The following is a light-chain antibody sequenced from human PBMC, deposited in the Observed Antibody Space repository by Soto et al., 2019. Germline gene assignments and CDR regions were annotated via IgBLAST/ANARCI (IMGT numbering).Light chain of an antibody. CDR3: LQGYSFPHT. CDR2: AAA. Sequence: AIQMTQSPSSLSASLGDRVTITCRASQDIRNDFGSYQQKPGKAPNLLLYAAATLQIAGPSRFSGSGSATDFTLTISSLQPEDFATYYYLQGYSFPHTFGPGTKVDIK. CDR1: QDIRND. J-gene: IGKJ3*01. V-gene: IGKV1-6*01.